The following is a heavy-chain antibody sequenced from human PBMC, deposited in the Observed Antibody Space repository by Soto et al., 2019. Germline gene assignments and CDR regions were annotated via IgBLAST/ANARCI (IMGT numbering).Heavy chain of an antibody. CDR2: VKDGGST. CDR1: GGSLTGYY. V-gene: IGHV4-34*01. CDR3: ARGQEGIVATH. D-gene: IGHD5-12*01. J-gene: IGHJ4*02. Sequence: QVQLQQWGAGLLKPSDTLSLTCTVNGGSLTGYYWSWIRQPPGKGLEWIGEVKDGGSTNYSPSLRGRVSISADTSKNPFSLRLNSVTAADTAVYFCARGQEGIVATHWDQGALVTVSS.